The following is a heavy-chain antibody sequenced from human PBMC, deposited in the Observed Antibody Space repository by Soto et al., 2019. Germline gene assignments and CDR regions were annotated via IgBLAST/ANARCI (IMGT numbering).Heavy chain of an antibody. Sequence: ASVKVSCKASGYTFTSYGISWVRQAPGQGLEWMGWISAYNGNTNYAQKLQGRATMTTDTSTSTAYMELRSLRSDDTAVYYCARGPQIYCSSTSCYASDYWGQGTLVTVSS. J-gene: IGHJ4*02. CDR2: ISAYNGNT. V-gene: IGHV1-18*01. CDR3: ARGPQIYCSSTSCYASDY. CDR1: GYTFTSYG. D-gene: IGHD2-2*01.